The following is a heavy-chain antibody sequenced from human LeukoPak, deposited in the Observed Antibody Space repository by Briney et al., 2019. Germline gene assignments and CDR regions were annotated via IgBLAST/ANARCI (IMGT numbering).Heavy chain of an antibody. CDR1: GESFSGYY. CDR2: ISSSSSYI. V-gene: IGHV3-21*01. Sequence: ETLSFTCAVYGESFSGYYWSWVRQAPGKGLEWVSSISSSSSYIYYADSVKGRFTISRDNAKNSLYLQMNSLRAEDTAVYYCARDREEMATINEFDYWGQGTLVTVSS. CDR3: ARDREEMATINEFDY. D-gene: IGHD5-24*01. J-gene: IGHJ4*02.